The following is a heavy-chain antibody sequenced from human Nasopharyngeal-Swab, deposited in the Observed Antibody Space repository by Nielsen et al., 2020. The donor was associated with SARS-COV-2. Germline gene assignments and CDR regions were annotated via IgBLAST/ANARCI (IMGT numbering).Heavy chain of an antibody. CDR3: AKEEMATIAYY. CDR2: ISGSGGIT. CDR1: GFTFSSYA. J-gene: IGHJ4*02. V-gene: IGHV3-23*01. D-gene: IGHD5-24*01. Sequence: LSLTCAASGFTFSSYAMSWVRQAPGKGLEWVSGISGSGGITYYADSVKGRFTISRDNSKNTLYLQMNSLRAEDTAVYYCAKEEMATIAYYWGQGTLVTVSS.